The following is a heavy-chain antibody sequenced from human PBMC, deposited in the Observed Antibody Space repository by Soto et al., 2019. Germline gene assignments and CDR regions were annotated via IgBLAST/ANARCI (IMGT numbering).Heavy chain of an antibody. J-gene: IGHJ4*02. CDR3: ARGPRVSSTGTGAH. D-gene: IGHD1-1*01. CDR1: GFTFSAYW. Sequence: GGSLRLSCAVSGFTFSAYWMHWVRQVPGKGLTWVSRISDDGSTATYADSVKGRFIISRDNAKNTLYLEMNTLRADDSGLYYCARGPRVSSTGTGAHWGRGTLVTVS. CDR2: ISDDGSTA. V-gene: IGHV3-74*01.